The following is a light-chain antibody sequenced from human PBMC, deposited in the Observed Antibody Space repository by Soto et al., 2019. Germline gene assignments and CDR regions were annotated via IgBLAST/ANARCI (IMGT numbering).Light chain of an antibody. CDR3: TSYTPSVTYV. J-gene: IGLJ1*01. CDR2: GVS. V-gene: IGLV2-14*01. Sequence: QSVLTQPASVSGSPGQSITISCTGTSSDVGGYNYVSWYQQHPGKAPKLMISGVSNRPSGVSNRFSGSKSGNTASLTISGLQAEDEADYYCTSYTPSVTYVFGTGTKVTVL. CDR1: SSDVGGYNY.